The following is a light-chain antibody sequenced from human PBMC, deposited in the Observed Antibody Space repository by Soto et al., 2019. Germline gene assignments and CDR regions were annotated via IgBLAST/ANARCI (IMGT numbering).Light chain of an antibody. J-gene: IGKJ1*01. Sequence: DISMTQCPSTSYCLVPNRVTITCRASQTISRCVAWYQQKPGKAPELLIYKASTLKSGVPSRFSGSGSGTEFTLTNLSQQPDELVTYYYQQNNSYSEAFGQGTKVDI. CDR1: QTISRC. CDR3: QQNNSYSEA. CDR2: KAS. V-gene: IGKV1-5*03.